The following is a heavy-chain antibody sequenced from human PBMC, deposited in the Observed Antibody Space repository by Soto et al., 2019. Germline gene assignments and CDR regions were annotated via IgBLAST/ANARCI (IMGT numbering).Heavy chain of an antibody. D-gene: IGHD2-21*02. CDR3: ARDGEGDPFDY. CDR1: GGTFSSYT. CDR2: IIPILGIA. Sequence: QVQLVQSGAEVKKPGSSVKVSCKASGGTFSSYTISWVRQAPGQGLEWMGRIIPILGIANYAQKFQGRVTITADKSTSTAYMELSSLRSEDTAVYYCARDGEGDPFDYWGQGTLVTVSS. J-gene: IGHJ4*02. V-gene: IGHV1-69*08.